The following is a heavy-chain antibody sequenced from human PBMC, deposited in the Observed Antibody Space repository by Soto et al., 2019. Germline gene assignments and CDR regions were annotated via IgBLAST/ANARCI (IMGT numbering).Heavy chain of an antibody. CDR2: IIPIFGTA. J-gene: IGHJ6*02. D-gene: IGHD4-17*01. Sequence: VQLVQSGAEVKKPGSSVKVSCKASGGTFSSYAISWVRQAPGQGLEWMGGIIPIFGTANYAQKFQGRVTITADESTSTAYMELSSLRSEDTAVYYCARVAYGDYGYYYYYGMDVWGQGTTVTVSS. V-gene: IGHV1-69*01. CDR3: ARVAYGDYGYYYYYGMDV. CDR1: GGTFSSYA.